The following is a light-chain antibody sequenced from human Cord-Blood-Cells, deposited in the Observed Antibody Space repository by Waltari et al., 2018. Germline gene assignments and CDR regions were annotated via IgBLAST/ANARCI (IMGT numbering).Light chain of an antibody. CDR3: QQYNSYPYT. Sequence: DIQMTHSPSTLSASVGDRVTITCRASQSISSWLAWYQQKPGKAPKLLIYDASSLESGVPSRFSGSGSGTEFTLTISRLQPDDFAAYYCQQYNSYPYTFGQGTKLELK. J-gene: IGKJ2*01. V-gene: IGKV1-5*01. CDR2: DAS. CDR1: QSISSW.